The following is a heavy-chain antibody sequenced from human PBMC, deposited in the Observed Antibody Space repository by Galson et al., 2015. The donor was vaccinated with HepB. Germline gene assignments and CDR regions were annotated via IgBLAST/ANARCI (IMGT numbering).Heavy chain of an antibody. CDR2: ISHDGNKQ. D-gene: IGHD2-15*01. J-gene: IGHJ4*02. CDR1: GFSFSSYA. CDR3: ARDRRVEVVVAATLDY. V-gene: IGHV3-30*04. Sequence: SLRLSCAASGFSFSSYAIHWVRRAPGKRLEWVAVISHDGNKQYYADSVRGRFTISRDNSKNTIYIEMNRLSAEDTATYYCARDRRVEVVVAATLDYWGQGTLLTVSS.